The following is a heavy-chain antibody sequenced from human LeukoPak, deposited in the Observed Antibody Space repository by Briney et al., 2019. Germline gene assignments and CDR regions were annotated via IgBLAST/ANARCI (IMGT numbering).Heavy chain of an antibody. CDR1: GYTFTDYY. Sequence: ASVKVSCKASGYTFTDYYIHWVRQAPGQGLEWMGCLNPDSGATAYAQKFQGRVTMTRDTSITTAYMELNRLTSDDTAVYYCASHERYSGSYYSFDPWGQGTLVTVSS. D-gene: IGHD3-10*01. V-gene: IGHV1-2*02. CDR2: LNPDSGAT. J-gene: IGHJ5*02. CDR3: ASHERYSGSYYSFDP.